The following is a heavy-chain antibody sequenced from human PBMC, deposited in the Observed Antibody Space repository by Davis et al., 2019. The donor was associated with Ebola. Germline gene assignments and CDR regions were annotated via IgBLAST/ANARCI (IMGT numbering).Heavy chain of an antibody. Sequence: PGGSLRLSCVVSGFDFDNSWMTWVRQAPGKGLEWVSSISGVGGSLYYAESVKGRFTISRENSKKTLYLQMNSLRVEDTAVYYCAKDLRWLQLDYWGQGTLVTVSS. CDR2: ISGVGGSL. J-gene: IGHJ4*02. CDR1: GFDFDNSW. V-gene: IGHV3-23*01. D-gene: IGHD5-24*01. CDR3: AKDLRWLQLDY.